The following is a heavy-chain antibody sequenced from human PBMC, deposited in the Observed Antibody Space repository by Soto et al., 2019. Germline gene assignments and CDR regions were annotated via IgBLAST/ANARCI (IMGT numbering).Heavy chain of an antibody. CDR3: ASTYYGDNPGLFDY. CDR2: IWYDGSNK. V-gene: IGHV3-33*01. J-gene: IGHJ4*02. Sequence: PGGSLRLSCAASGFTFSSYGMHWVRQAPGKGLEWVAVIWYDGSNKYYADSVKGRFTISRDNSKNTLYLQMNSLRAEDTAVYYCASTYYGDNPGLFDYWGQGTLVTVSS. CDR1: GFTFSSYG. D-gene: IGHD4-17*01.